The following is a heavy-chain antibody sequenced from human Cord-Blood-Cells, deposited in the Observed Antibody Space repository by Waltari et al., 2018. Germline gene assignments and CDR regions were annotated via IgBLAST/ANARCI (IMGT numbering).Heavy chain of an antibody. V-gene: IGHV1-69*01. D-gene: IGHD6-13*01. CDR2: IIPIFGTS. Sequence: VQLVQSGAAVKKPGSSVKGSCKASGGTFSRYAIRWVRQAPGQGLEWMGGIIPIFGTSNSAQKFQGRVTITADESPSTAYMELSSLRSEDTAVYYCARVSRWGSRWSGWYFDLWGRGTLVTVSS. J-gene: IGHJ2*01. CDR3: ARVSRWGSRWSGWYFDL. CDR1: GGTFSRYA.